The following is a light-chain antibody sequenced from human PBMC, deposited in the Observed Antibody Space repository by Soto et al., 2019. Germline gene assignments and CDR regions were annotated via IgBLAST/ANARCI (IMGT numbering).Light chain of an antibody. CDR2: EVT. J-gene: IGLJ1*01. CDR3: SSHTSGSTRV. CDR1: SGDVGGYDY. Sequence: QSVLTQPASVSGSPGQSIAISCTGTSGDVGGYDYVSWYQQHPDKAPKLMIYEVTKPPSWVSNRFSGSKSGNTASLTISGLQPEDEADYYCSSHTSGSTRVFGSGTKVTVL. V-gene: IGLV2-14*01.